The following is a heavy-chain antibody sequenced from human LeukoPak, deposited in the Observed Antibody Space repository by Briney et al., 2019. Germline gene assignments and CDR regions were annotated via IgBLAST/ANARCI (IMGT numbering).Heavy chain of an antibody. CDR2: IYPGDSDT. J-gene: IGHJ5*02. CDR3: ARHRGYSSGWFDP. Sequence: GESLKISCKGSGYRFTSYWIGWVRQMPGKGLEWMGIIYPGDSDTRYSPSFQGQVTISADKSISTAYLQWSSLRASDTAMYYCARHRGYSSGWFDPWGQGTLVTVSS. D-gene: IGHD6-19*01. CDR1: GYRFTSYW. V-gene: IGHV5-51*01.